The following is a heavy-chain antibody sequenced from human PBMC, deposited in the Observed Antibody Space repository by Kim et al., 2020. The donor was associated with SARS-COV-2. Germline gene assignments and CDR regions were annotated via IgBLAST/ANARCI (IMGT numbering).Heavy chain of an antibody. D-gene: IGHD5-18*01. CDR3: ARLPIQLWSPYGMDV. CDR1: GGSISSGGYY. Sequence: SETLSLTCTVSGGSISSGGYYWSWIRQHPGKGLEWIGYIYYSGSTNYNPSLKSRVTISVDTSKNQFSLKLSSVTAADTAVYYCARLPIQLWSPYGMDVWGQGTTVTVSS. V-gene: IGHV4-31*03. CDR2: IYYSGST. J-gene: IGHJ6*02.